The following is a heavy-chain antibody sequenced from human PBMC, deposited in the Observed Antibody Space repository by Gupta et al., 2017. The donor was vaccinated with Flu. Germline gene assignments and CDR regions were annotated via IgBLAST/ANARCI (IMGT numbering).Heavy chain of an antibody. J-gene: IGHJ6*02. V-gene: IGHV3-33*01. CDR1: GFTFSSYG. Sequence: QVQLVESGGGVVQPGRSLRLSCAASGFTFSSYGMHWVRQAPGKGLEWVAVIWYDGSNKYYADSVKGRFTISRDNSKNTLYLQMNSLRAEDTAVYYCAREGLAAPPDPDMYYYGMDVWGQGTTVTVSS. CDR2: IWYDGSNK. CDR3: AREGLAAPPDPDMYYYGMDV. D-gene: IGHD6-13*01.